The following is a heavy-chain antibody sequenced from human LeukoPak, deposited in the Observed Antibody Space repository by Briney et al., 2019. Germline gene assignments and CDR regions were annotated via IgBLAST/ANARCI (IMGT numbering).Heavy chain of an antibody. CDR1: GGSISSYY. V-gene: IGHV4-59*08. CDR3: ARLRGSVSWYFDL. D-gene: IGHD3-10*01. J-gene: IGHJ2*01. Sequence: SETLSLTCTVSGGSISSYYWSWIRQPPGKGLEWIGYIYYSGSTNYNPSLKSRVTILVDTSKNQFSLKLSSVTAADTAVYYCARLRGSVSWYFDLWGRGTLVTVSS. CDR2: IYYSGST.